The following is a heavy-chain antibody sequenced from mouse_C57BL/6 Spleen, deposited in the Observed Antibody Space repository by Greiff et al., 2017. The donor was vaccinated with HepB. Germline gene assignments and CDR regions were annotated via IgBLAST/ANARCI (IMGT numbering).Heavy chain of an antibody. D-gene: IGHD2-4*01. Sequence: EVNVVESGGDLVKPGGSLKLSCAASGFTFSSYGMSWVRQTPDKRLEWVATISSGGSYTYYPDSVKGRFTISRDNAKNTLYLQMSSLKSEDTAMYYCARHRGDYGRDAMDYWGQGTSVTVSS. CDR3: ARHRGDYGRDAMDY. V-gene: IGHV5-6*01. J-gene: IGHJ4*01. CDR1: GFTFSSYG. CDR2: ISSGGSYT.